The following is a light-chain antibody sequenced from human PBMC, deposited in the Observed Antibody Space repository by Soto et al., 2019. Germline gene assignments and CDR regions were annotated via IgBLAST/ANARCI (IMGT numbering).Light chain of an antibody. J-gene: IGLJ3*02. V-gene: IGLV1-40*01. CDR2: GNS. CDR3: QSYDSSRNWV. CDR1: SSNIGAGYD. Sequence: QSVLPQPPSVSGAPGQRVTISCTGSSSNIGAGYDVHWYQQLPGTAPKLLIYGNSNRPSGVPDRFSGSKSGTSASLAITGLQAEDEADYYCQSYDSSRNWVFGGGTKLTVL.